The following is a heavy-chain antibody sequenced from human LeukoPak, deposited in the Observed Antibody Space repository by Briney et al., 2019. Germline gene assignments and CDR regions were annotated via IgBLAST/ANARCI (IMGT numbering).Heavy chain of an antibody. CDR1: GYTFTGYY. J-gene: IGHJ4*02. CDR3: ARRGRGSSAPPIPDY. Sequence: ASVKVSCKASGYTFTGYYMHWVRQAPGQGLEWMGWINPNSGGTNYAQKFQGRVTMTRDTSISTAYMELSRLRSDDTAVYYCARRGRGSSAPPIPDYWGQGTLVTVSS. CDR2: INPNSGGT. D-gene: IGHD6-6*01. V-gene: IGHV1-2*02.